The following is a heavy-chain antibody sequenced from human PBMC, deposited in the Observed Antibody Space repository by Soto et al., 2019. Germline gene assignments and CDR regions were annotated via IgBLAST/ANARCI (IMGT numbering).Heavy chain of an antibody. V-gene: IGHV1-46*01. D-gene: IGHD3-9*01. Sequence: ASVKVSCKASGYTFTSYYIHWVRQAPGQGLEWMGIINPSGGSTSYAQKFQGRVTMTRDTSTSTVYMELSSLRSEDTAVYYCARDWELRYFDWLHPPYGMDVWGQGTTVTVSS. CDR3: ARDWELRYFDWLHPPYGMDV. CDR2: INPSGGST. J-gene: IGHJ6*02. CDR1: GYTFTSYY.